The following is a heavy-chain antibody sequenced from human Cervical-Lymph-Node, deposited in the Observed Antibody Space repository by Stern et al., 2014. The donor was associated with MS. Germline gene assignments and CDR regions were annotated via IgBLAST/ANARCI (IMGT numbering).Heavy chain of an antibody. Sequence: EVQLLESGGGLVKPGGSLRLSCAASGFTFSSYSMNWVRQAPGKGLEWVSSISSSSSYIYYADSVKGRFTISRDNAKNSLYLQMNSLRAEDTAVYYCARDYHYYDSSGYYDDAFDIWGQGTMVTVSS. CDR2: ISSSSSYI. J-gene: IGHJ3*02. D-gene: IGHD3-22*01. V-gene: IGHV3-21*01. CDR3: ARDYHYYDSSGYYDDAFDI. CDR1: GFTFSSYS.